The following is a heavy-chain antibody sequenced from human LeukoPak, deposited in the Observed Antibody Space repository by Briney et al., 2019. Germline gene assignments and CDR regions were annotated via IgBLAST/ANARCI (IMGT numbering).Heavy chain of an antibody. D-gene: IGHD3-10*01. CDR1: GGSISSYY. Sequence: SETLSLTCTVSGGSISSYYWSWIRQPPGKGLEWIGYIYYSGSTNYNPSLKSRVTISVDTSKNQFSLKLSSVTAADTAVYYCARSDGGAFDIWGQGTMVTVSS. CDR3: ARSDGGAFDI. J-gene: IGHJ3*02. V-gene: IGHV4-59*08. CDR2: IYYSGST.